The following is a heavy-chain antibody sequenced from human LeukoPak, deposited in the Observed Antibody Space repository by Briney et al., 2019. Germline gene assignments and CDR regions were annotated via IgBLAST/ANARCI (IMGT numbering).Heavy chain of an antibody. V-gene: IGHV1-8*03. Sequence: ASVKVSCKASGYTFTSYEINWVRQATGQGLEWMGWMNPNSGNTGYAQKFQGRVTITRNTSISTAYMELSSLRSEDTAVYYCARGLYDFWSGTLFDYWGQGTLVTVSS. CDR2: MNPNSGNT. J-gene: IGHJ4*02. CDR3: ARGLYDFWSGTLFDY. CDR1: GYTFTSYE. D-gene: IGHD3-3*01.